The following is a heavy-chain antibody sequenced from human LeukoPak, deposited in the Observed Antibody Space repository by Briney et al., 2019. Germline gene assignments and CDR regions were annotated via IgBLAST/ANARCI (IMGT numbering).Heavy chain of an antibody. CDR1: GFTFSNYG. CDR3: ARDMGRAWYGPPDY. Sequence: QPGGSLRLSCAASGFTFSNYGMHWVRQAPGKRLEWVAVIWNDGSETFHADSVKGRFRIARDNSKNTLYLQMNSLRAEDTAVYFCARDMGRAWYGPPDYWGQGTLVTVSS. D-gene: IGHD6-13*01. CDR2: IWNDGSET. J-gene: IGHJ4*02. V-gene: IGHV3-33*01.